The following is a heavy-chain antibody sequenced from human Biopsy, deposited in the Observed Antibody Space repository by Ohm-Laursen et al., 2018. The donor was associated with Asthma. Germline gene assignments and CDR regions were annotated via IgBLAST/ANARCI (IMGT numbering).Heavy chain of an antibody. CDR3: VRDGTDDAFDI. CDR2: ISKDASTQ. J-gene: IGHJ3*02. CDR1: GFSFSNFA. V-gene: IGHV3-30*01. D-gene: IGHD1-1*01. Sequence: SPRLSCAASGFSFSNFAIHWVRQAPGKGLEWVGVISKDASTQDYADSVKGRFTMARDNSKNTLDLQMNSLREEDTAMYYCVRDGTDDAFDIWGQGTVVSVSS.